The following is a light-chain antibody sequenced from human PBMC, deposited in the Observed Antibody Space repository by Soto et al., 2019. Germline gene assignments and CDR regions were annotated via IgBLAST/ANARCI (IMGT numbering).Light chain of an antibody. CDR2: AAS. CDR1: QSISSY. J-gene: IGKJ2*01. CDR3: QQSYSTPYP. V-gene: IGKV1-39*01. Sequence: DIQMTQSLSSLSASVGDRVTITCRASQSISSYLNWYQQKPGKAPKLLIYAASSLLSGVPSRFSGSGSGTDFTLTISSLQPEDFAIYYCQQSYSTPYPFGQGTSLEIK.